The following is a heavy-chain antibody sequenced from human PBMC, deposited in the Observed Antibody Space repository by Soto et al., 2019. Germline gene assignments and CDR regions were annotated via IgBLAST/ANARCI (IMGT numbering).Heavy chain of an antibody. CDR3: ARDGCSGSNCLNGFDP. CDR1: GFTFSSYS. Sequence: EVQLVESGGGLVQPGGTLRLSCAASGFTFSSYSMNWVRQAPGKGLEWVSYISGSSTTKYYADSVKGRFTISRDNAKNTLYLQMNSLIAEDTAVYYCARDGCSGSNCLNGFDPWGQGTLVTVSS. V-gene: IGHV3-48*01. D-gene: IGHD2-15*01. J-gene: IGHJ5*02. CDR2: ISGSSTTK.